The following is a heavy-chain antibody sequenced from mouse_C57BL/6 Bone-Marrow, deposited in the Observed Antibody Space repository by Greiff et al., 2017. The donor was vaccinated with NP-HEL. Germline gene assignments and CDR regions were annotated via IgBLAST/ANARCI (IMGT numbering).Heavy chain of an antibody. CDR3: TRITTVVATGYFDY. V-gene: IGHV6-6*01. D-gene: IGHD1-1*01. CDR1: GFTFSDAW. CDR2: IRTKANNHAT. J-gene: IGHJ2*01. Sequence: EVQVVESGGGLVQPGGSMKLSCAASGFTFSDAWMDWVRHSPEKGLEWVAEIRTKANNHATYYAVSVKGRFTISRDDSKSSFYLQINSLRAEDTGIYSCTRITTVVATGYFDYWGQGTTLTVSS.